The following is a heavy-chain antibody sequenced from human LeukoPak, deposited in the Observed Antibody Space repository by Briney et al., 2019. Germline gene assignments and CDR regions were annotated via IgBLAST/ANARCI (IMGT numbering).Heavy chain of an antibody. CDR2: IYYSGST. CDR1: GGSISSYY. D-gene: IGHD2-21*01. Sequence: SETLSLTCTVSGGSISSYYWSWIRQPPGKGLEWIGYIYYSGSTNYNPSLKSRVTISVDTSKNQFSLKLSSVTAADTAVYYCARGFVSGGEFDYWGQGTLVTVSS. CDR3: ARGFVSGGEFDY. J-gene: IGHJ4*02. V-gene: IGHV4-59*12.